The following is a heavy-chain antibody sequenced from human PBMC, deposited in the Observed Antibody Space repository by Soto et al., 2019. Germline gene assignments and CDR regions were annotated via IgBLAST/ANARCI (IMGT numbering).Heavy chain of an antibody. CDR1: GYTSSIYG. J-gene: IGHJ2*01. D-gene: IGHD1-26*01. Sequence: GASVKVSCKASGYTSSIYGISWVRQAPGQGLEWMAWISGYNGNIKYAQKFQGRVTVATDTTTTGAYMELRSMRSDDTAVYYCAGDVSGGTYPWFFDLWAGGTRV. V-gene: IGHV1-18*04. CDR2: ISGYNGNI. CDR3: AGDVSGGTYPWFFDL.